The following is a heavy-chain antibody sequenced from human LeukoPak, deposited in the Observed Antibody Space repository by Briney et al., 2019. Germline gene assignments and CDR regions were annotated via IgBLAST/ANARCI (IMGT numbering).Heavy chain of an antibody. CDR1: GFTFSSYA. V-gene: IGHV3-30*04. J-gene: IGHJ4*02. CDR2: ISYDGSNK. CDR3: AKELLSSGWRNGYFDY. D-gene: IGHD6-19*01. Sequence: GGSLRLSCAASGFTFSSYAMHWVRQAPGKGLEWVAVISYDGSNKYYADSVKGRFTISRDNSKNTLYLQMNSLRAEDTAVYYCAKELLSSGWRNGYFDYWGQGTLVTVSS.